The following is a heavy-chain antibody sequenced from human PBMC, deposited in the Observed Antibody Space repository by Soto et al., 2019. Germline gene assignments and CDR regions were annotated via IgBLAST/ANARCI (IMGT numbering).Heavy chain of an antibody. D-gene: IGHD1-7*01. J-gene: IGHJ5*02. CDR3: APQETRTGTTFARSVLP. CDR2: ISYDGSNK. Sequence: PGGSLRLSCAASGFTFSSYGMHWVRQAPGKGLEWVAVISYDGSNKYYADSVKGRFTISRDNSKNTLYLQMNSLRAEDTAVYYCAPQETRTGTTFARSVLPWGQGTLVTVSS. V-gene: IGHV3-30*03. CDR1: GFTFSSYG.